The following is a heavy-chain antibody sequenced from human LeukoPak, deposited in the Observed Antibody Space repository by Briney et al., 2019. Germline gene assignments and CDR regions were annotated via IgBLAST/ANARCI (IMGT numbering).Heavy chain of an antibody. V-gene: IGHV5-51*01. Sequence: GESLKISCKGSGYSFATYWIGWVRQMPGKGLEWMGIIYPADSDTKYSPSFQGQVTISADKSISTAYLQWSSLKASDTAMYSCARHGVTTGFDYWGQGSLVTVSS. J-gene: IGHJ4*02. CDR3: ARHGVTTGFDY. CDR2: IYPADSDT. CDR1: GYSFATYW. D-gene: IGHD4-11*01.